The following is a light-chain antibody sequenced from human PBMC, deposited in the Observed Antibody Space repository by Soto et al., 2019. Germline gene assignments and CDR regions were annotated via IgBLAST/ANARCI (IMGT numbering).Light chain of an antibody. V-gene: IGKV3-15*01. CDR1: QSVGSY. CDR2: GAY. J-gene: IGKJ4*01. Sequence: EIVLPPSPGTLSLSPGERDTLSCRASQSVGSYLAWYQRKLGQAHRLLIYGAYTRATGIPDRFSGIVSGTEFTLTISSLQSEDLAVYDGQQYKNWPPLTVGGGTKVEIK. CDR3: QQYKNWPPLT.